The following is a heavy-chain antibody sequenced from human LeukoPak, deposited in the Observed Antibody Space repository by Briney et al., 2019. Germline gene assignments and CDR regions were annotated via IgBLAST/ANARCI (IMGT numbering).Heavy chain of an antibody. V-gene: IGHV3-23*01. Sequence: GGSLRLSCAASGFTFSSYAMSWVRQAPGKGLEWASAISGSGGSTYYADSVEGRFTISRDNSKNTLYLQMNSLRAEDTAVYYCATSAEAGLDYWGQGTLVTVSS. D-gene: IGHD6-19*01. CDR1: GFTFSSYA. CDR3: ATSAEAGLDY. CDR2: ISGSGGST. J-gene: IGHJ4*02.